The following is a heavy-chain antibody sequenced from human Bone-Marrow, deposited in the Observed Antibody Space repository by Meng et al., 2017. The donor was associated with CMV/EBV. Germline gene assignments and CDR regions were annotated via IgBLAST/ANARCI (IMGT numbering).Heavy chain of an antibody. Sequence: GGSLRLSCAASGFTFSSYSMNWVRQAPGKGLEWVAVISYDGSNKYYADSVKGRFTISRDNSKNTLYLQMNSLRAEDTAVYYCARDVGYCSSTSCYGWFDPWGQGTLVTVSS. D-gene: IGHD2-2*03. CDR3: ARDVGYCSSTSCYGWFDP. CDR2: ISYDGSNK. CDR1: GFTFSSYS. V-gene: IGHV3-30*03. J-gene: IGHJ5*02.